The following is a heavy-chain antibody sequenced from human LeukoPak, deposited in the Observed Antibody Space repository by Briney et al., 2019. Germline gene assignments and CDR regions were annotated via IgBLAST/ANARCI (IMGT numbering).Heavy chain of an antibody. CDR1: GFTFRSYW. CDR3: ASSRDRLGHQLVDY. V-gene: IGHV3-7*01. Sequence: GGSLRLSCAASGFTFRSYWMTWVRQYPGKGLEWVANIKQDGSETYYADSVKGRFTISRDNAKRSLYLQMNSLRAEDTAVYYCASSRDRLGHQLVDYWGQGTLVTVSS. J-gene: IGHJ4*02. D-gene: IGHD6-13*01. CDR2: IKQDGSET.